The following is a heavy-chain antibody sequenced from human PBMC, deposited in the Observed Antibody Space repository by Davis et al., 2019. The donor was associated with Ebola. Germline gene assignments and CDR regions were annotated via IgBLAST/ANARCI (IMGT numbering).Heavy chain of an antibody. CDR1: GFTFSSYA. V-gene: IGHV3-30-3*01. Sequence: PGGSLRLSCAASGFTFSSYAMHWVRQAPGKGLEWVAVISYDGSNKYYADSVKGRFTISRDNSKNTLYLQMNSLRAEDTAVYYCARDEDSKNAFDIWGQGTMVTVSS. CDR3: ARDEDSKNAFDI. CDR2: ISYDGSNK. D-gene: IGHD2-15*01. J-gene: IGHJ3*02.